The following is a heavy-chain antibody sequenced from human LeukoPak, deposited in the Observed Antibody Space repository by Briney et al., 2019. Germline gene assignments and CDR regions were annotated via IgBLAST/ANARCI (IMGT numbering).Heavy chain of an antibody. J-gene: IGHJ4*02. V-gene: IGHV3-30-3*01. D-gene: IGHD6-19*01. Sequence: PGGSLRLPCAASGFNFNTYALHWVRQAPGKGLEWAAATSYDGSTEFYADSVKGRFTISRDNSKNTLYLQMNSLRPEDTAVYYCVRDRGGSGWYYLDYWGQGTLVTVSS. CDR1: GFNFNTYA. CDR2: TSYDGSTE. CDR3: VRDRGGSGWYYLDY.